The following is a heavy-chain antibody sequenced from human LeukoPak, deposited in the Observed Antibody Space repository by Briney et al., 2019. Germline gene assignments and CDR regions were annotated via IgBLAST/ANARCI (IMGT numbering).Heavy chain of an antibody. V-gene: IGHV4-59*08. CDR3: ARRPTGDPKFDY. Sequence: SETLSLTCSVSGGSISNYFWTWIRQPPGKGLEWIGYIYSSGSTYYNPSLKSRVTISVDTSKNRFSLKLSTVTAADTAVYYCARRPTGDPKFDYWGQGSLVLVSS. D-gene: IGHD7-27*01. J-gene: IGHJ4*02. CDR2: IYSSGST. CDR1: GGSISNYF.